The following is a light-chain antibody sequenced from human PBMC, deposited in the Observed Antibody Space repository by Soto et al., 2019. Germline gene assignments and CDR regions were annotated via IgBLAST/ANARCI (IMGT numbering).Light chain of an antibody. CDR1: RTIDTF. J-gene: IGKJ1*01. V-gene: IGKV1-39*01. CDR3: QQSYNVPRT. Sequence: IQMTQSPSFLSASIGDRVTITCRASRTIDTFLNWYQQKPGKAPKLLIYIASSLQSGVPTRFSGSGSGTDFTLTISSLQREDFATYYCQQSYNVPRTFGQGTKVDIK. CDR2: IAS.